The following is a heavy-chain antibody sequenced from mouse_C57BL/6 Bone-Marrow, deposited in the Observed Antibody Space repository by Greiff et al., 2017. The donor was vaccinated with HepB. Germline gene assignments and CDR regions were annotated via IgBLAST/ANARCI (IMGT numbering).Heavy chain of an antibody. D-gene: IGHD1-1*01. CDR2: ISSRSSTI. CDR1: GFTFSDYG. Sequence: EVPWVESGGGLVKPGGSLKLSCAASGFTFSDYGMHWVRKAPEKGLEWVAYISSRSSTIYYADTVKGRFTISIDNAKNTLFLQMTSLWCEDTAMYYCAGTVDYGAWLAYWGQGTLVTVSA. J-gene: IGHJ3*01. V-gene: IGHV5-17*01. CDR3: AGTVDYGAWLAY.